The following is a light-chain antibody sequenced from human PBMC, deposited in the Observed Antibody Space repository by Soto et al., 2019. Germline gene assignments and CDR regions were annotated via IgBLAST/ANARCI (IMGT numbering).Light chain of an antibody. Sequence: DIQMTQSPSSMSASVEAGLIITGRASQSISNHLAWFQQKPGKAPKSLIFGAFSLQSGVSSRFSGSGSGTEYTLTLSRLQPEDSATYYCQQYVAYPITFGQGTRLEIK. J-gene: IGKJ5*01. V-gene: IGKV1-16*01. CDR3: QQYVAYPIT. CDR2: GAF. CDR1: QSISNH.